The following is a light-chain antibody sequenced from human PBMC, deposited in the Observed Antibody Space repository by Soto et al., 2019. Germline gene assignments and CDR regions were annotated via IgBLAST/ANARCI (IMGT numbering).Light chain of an antibody. Sequence: EIVMTQSPATLSVSPGERATLSCRASQSVSSNLAWYQQKPGQAPRLLIHGASTRPTGIPARFSGSGSGTEFTLTISSLQSEDFAVYYCQHYNNWPRTFGQGTKVEIK. CDR1: QSVSSN. J-gene: IGKJ1*01. V-gene: IGKV3-15*01. CDR2: GAS. CDR3: QHYNNWPRT.